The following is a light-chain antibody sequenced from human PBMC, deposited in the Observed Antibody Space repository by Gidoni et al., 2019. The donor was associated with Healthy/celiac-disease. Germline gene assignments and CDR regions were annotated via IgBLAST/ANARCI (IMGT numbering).Light chain of an antibody. CDR1: SSNIGAGYA. CDR2: GNS. J-gene: IGLJ3*02. Sequence: QSVLTQPPSVSGAPGPRVPISCTGSSSNIGAGYAVHWYQQPPGTAPKLLIYGNSNRPSGVPDRFSGSKSGTSASLAITGLQAEDEADYYCQSYDSSLSGSVFGGGTKLTVL. V-gene: IGLV1-40*01. CDR3: QSYDSSLSGSV.